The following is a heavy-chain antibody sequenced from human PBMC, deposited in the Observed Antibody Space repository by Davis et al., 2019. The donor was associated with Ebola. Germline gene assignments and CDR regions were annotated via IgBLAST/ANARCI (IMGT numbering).Heavy chain of an antibody. CDR1: RYTFTGYY. CDR3: ARLGYYGSGGYGMDV. D-gene: IGHD3-10*01. V-gene: IGHV1-2*06. J-gene: IGHJ6*04. CDR2: INPNSGGT. Sequence: SVPVSLQAPRYTFTGYYMHWVRQAPGQRLEWMGRINPNSGGTNYAQKFQGRVTMTRDTSISTAYMEPSRLRSDDTAVYYCARLGYYGSGGYGMDVWGKGTTVTVSS.